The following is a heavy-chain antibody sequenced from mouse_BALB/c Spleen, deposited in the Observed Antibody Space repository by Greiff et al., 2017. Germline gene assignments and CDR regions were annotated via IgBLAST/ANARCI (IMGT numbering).Heavy chain of an antibody. CDR1: GFTFSNYW. V-gene: IGHV6-6*02. CDR2: IRLKSNNYAT. Sequence: EVQLVESGGGLVQPGGSMKLSCVASGFTFSNYWMNWVRQSPEKGLEWVAEIRLKSNNYATHYAESVKGRFTISRDDSKSSVYLQMNNLRAEDTGIYYCTRENGNYVDYAMDYWGQGTSVTVSS. D-gene: IGHD2-1*01. J-gene: IGHJ4*01. CDR3: TRENGNYVDYAMDY.